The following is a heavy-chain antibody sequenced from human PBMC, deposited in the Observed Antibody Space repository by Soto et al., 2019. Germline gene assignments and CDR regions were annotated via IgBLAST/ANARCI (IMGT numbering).Heavy chain of an antibody. D-gene: IGHD3-3*01. V-gene: IGHV1-2*02. CDR1: GYPVTAYY. J-gene: IGHJ3*02. CDR3: ARGGGVGVAGSAAFDM. CDR2: INPATGAA. Sequence: QLHLVQSGAVVKKPGASVTVSCSASGYPVTAYYMHWVRQAPGRGLEWMGGINPATGAAKYTQTFPGRVTMTRGQSPGKGFMELGGLAFGDKAGFYWARGGGVGVAGSAAFDMWGQGTLVTVSS.